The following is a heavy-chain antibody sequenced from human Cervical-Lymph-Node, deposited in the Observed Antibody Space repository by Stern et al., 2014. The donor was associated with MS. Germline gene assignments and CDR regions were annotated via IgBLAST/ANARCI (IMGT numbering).Heavy chain of an antibody. CDR1: GLNFTTYY. CDR3: AGNNKLLKKAFDI. CDR2: ITPDGGLT. D-gene: IGHD2-21*02. J-gene: IGHJ3*02. V-gene: IGHV1-46*01. Sequence: VQLVESGAEVKKPGASVQVSCKAPGLNFTTYYIHWVRQAPGQGLEWMGIITPDGGLTRCAHKFQGRVTLTRDEATRTLSMELSSLASEDTAVYYCAGNNKLLKKAFDIWGQGTLVTVS.